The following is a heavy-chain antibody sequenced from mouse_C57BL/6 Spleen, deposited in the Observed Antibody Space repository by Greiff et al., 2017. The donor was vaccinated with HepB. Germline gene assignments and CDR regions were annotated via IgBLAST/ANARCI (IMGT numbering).Heavy chain of an antibody. CDR2: IYPGDGDT. CDR1: GYAFSSYW. CDR3: ARGDYDRDWYFDV. Sequence: QVQLQQSGAELVKPGASVKISCKASGYAFSSYWMNWVKQRPGKGLEWIGQIYPGDGDTNYNGKFKGKATLTADKSSSTAYMQLSSLTSEDSAVYFCARGDYDRDWYFDVWGTGTTVTVSS. J-gene: IGHJ1*03. D-gene: IGHD2-4*01. V-gene: IGHV1-80*01.